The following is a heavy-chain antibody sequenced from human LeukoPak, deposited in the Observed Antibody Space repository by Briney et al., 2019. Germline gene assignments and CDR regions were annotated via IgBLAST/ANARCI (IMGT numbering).Heavy chain of an antibody. CDR1: GGSFSGYY. V-gene: IGHV4-34*01. Sequence: SETLSLTCAVYGGSFSGYYWSWIRQPPGKGLEWIGETNHSGSTNYNPSLKSRVTISVDTSKNQFSLKLSSVTAADTAVYYCARELGTYYDFWSGYPPGIYYYYYMDVWGKGTTVTVSS. CDR2: TNHSGST. J-gene: IGHJ6*03. D-gene: IGHD3-3*01. CDR3: ARELGTYYDFWSGYPPGIYYYYYMDV.